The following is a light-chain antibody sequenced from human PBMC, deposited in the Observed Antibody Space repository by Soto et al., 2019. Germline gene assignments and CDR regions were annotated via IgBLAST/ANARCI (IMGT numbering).Light chain of an antibody. CDR1: SSDVGAYKY. V-gene: IGLV2-8*01. Sequence: QSALTQPPSASGSPGQSVTISCTGTSSDVGAYKYVSWYQQHPGKAPKLMIYEVTKRPSGVPDRFSASKSGNTASLTVSRLQAEDEADYYCSAYAGSNNFVLFGGGTKLTVL. J-gene: IGLJ2*01. CDR2: EVT. CDR3: SAYAGSNNFVL.